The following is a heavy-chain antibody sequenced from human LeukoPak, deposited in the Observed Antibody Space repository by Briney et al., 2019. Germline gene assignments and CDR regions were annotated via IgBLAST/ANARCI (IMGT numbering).Heavy chain of an antibody. J-gene: IGHJ6*03. CDR2: ISSSGSTI. CDR1: GFTFSDYY. CDR3: AKGRWGMATILSGYYYYMDV. Sequence: PGGSLRLSCAASGFTFSDYYMSWIRQAPGKGLEWVSYISSSGSTIYYADSVKGRFTISRDNSKNTLYLQMNSLRAEDTAVYYCAKGRWGMATILSGYYYYMDVWGKGTTVTISS. D-gene: IGHD5-24*01. V-gene: IGHV3-11*01.